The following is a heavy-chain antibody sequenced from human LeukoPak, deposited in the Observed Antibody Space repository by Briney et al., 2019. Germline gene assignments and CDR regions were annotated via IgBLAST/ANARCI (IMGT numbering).Heavy chain of an antibody. CDR1: GFTVSSNY. CDR2: IYSGGST. J-gene: IGHJ4*02. D-gene: IGHD6-13*01. V-gene: IGHV3-66*02. CDR3: ARVQAQAAAGTSFYFDY. Sequence: GGSLRPSCAASGFTVSSNYMSWVRQAPGKGLEWVSVIYSGGSTYYADSVKGRFTISRDNSKNTLYLQMNSLRAEDTAVYYCARVQAQAAAGTSFYFDYWGQGTLVTVSS.